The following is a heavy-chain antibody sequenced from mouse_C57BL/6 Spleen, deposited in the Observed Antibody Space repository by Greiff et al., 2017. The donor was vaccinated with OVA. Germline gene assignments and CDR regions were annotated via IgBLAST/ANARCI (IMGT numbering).Heavy chain of an antibody. CDR3: ARSGGSYWYFDV. V-gene: IGHV1-59*01. D-gene: IGHD1-1*02. CDR1: GYTFTSYW. J-gene: IGHJ1*03. CDR2: IDPSDSYT. Sequence: QVHVKQSGAELVRPGTSVKLSCKASGYTFTSYWMHWVKQRPGQGLEWIGVIDPSDSYTNYNQKFKGKATLTVDTSSSTAYMQLSSLTSEDSAVYYCARSGGSYWYFDVWGTGTTVTVSS.